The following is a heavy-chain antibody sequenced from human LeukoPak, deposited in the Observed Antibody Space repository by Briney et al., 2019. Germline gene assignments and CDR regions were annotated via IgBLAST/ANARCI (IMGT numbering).Heavy chain of an antibody. D-gene: IGHD2-15*01. CDR2: TSSSDAGK. Sequence: SGGSLRLSCTVSGFSLSSYALSWVRRAPGKGLEWVSATSSSDAGKYYADSVRGRFTISRDNSRNTMYLQMNSLRVEDAAVYYCAKAPVTSCRGAFCYSFDSWGQGTLVTVSS. J-gene: IGHJ4*02. CDR3: AKAPVTSCRGAFCYSFDS. V-gene: IGHV3-23*01. CDR1: GFSLSSYA.